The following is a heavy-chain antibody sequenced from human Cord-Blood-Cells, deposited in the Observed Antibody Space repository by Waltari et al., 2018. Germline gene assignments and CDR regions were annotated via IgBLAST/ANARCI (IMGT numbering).Heavy chain of an antibody. J-gene: IGHJ2*01. CDR2: IIPIFGTA. D-gene: IGHD6-6*01. CDR1: GGPFSSYA. Sequence: VQLVQSGAEVKKPGSSVKVSCTASGGPFSSYATSWVPQAPGQGLEWMGGIIPIFGTANYAQKFQGRVTITADESTSTAYMELSSLRSEDTAVYYCARVGIAAQNWYFDLWGRGTLVTVSS. V-gene: IGHV1-69*12. CDR3: ARVGIAAQNWYFDL.